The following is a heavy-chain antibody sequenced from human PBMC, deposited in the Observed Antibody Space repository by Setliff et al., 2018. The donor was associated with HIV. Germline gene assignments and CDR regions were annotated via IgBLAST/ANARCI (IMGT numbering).Heavy chain of an antibody. V-gene: IGHV4-34*01. CDR2: INHSEST. CDR3: ARSGYSSSWGAFDI. Sequence: PFETLSLTCAVYGGSFSGYYWSWIRQPPGKGLEWIGEINHSESTNYNPSLKSRVTISVDTSKNQFSLKLSSVTAADTAVYYCARSGYSSSWGAFDIWGQGTMVTVSS. D-gene: IGHD6-13*01. CDR1: GGSFSGYY. J-gene: IGHJ3*02.